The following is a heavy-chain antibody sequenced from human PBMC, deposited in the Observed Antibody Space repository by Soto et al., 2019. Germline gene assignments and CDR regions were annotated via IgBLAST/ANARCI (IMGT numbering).Heavy chain of an antibody. Sequence: EVQLVESGGGFVQPGGSLRLSCAASEFTLRNFWMHWVRQGPGTGLVWVSRMKTDGTTEYADSVKGRFTISRDNTKNTLYLQMDSLRAEDTALYYCGRERNAYYMDVWGTGTAVTVSS. CDR2: MKTDGTT. CDR3: GRERNAYYMDV. J-gene: IGHJ6*03. CDR1: EFTLRNFW. V-gene: IGHV3-74*03.